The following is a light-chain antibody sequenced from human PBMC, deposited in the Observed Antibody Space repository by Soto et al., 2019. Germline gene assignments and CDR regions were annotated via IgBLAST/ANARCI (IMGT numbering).Light chain of an antibody. V-gene: IGLV1-51*02. CDR2: ENN. Sequence: QSVLTQPPSVSAAPGQKVTISCSGSSSNIGNNYVSWYQQLPGTAPKLLIYENNKLPSGIPDRFSGSKSGTSATLGITGLQTVDEADYYCGTWASSLSAGVFGGGTKVTVL. J-gene: IGLJ3*02. CDR3: GTWASSLSAGV. CDR1: SSNIGNNY.